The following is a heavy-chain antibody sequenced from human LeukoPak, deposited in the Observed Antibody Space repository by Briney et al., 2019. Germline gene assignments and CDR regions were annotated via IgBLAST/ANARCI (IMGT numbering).Heavy chain of an antibody. CDR1: GYSFTSYW. D-gene: IGHD3-3*01. Sequence: GESLKISCKGSGYSFTSYWIGWVRQMPGKGLEWMGIIYPGDSDTRYSPSFQGQVTISADKSISTAYLQWSSLKASDTAMYYCARHGFPTDDITIFGNYYMDVWGKGTTVTVSS. V-gene: IGHV5-51*01. J-gene: IGHJ6*03. CDR2: IYPGDSDT. CDR3: ARHGFPTDDITIFGNYYMDV.